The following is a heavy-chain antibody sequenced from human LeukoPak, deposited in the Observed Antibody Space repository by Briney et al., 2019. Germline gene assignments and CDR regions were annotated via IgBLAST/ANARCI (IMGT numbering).Heavy chain of an antibody. J-gene: IGHJ5*02. CDR2: IYYSGST. CDR3: ARLLRVGYCSTTSCNWFDP. CDR1: GYSISSGYY. V-gene: IGHV4-38-2*02. D-gene: IGHD2-2*03. Sequence: PSETLSLTCTVSGYSISSGYYWGWIRQPPGKGLEWIGSIYYSGSTYYNPSLKSRVTISVDTSKNQFSLKLSSVTAADTAVYYCARLLRVGYCSTTSCNWFDPWGQGTLVTVSS.